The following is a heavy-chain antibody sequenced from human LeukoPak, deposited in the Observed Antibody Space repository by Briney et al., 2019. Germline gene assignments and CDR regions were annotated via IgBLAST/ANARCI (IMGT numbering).Heavy chain of an antibody. CDR1: GGSMRTYY. Sequence: SETLSLTCSVSGGSMRTYYWGWVRQTPGKGLEFIGYIPDTGSTNYNPSLKSRVTISVDTSKSLFSLRLTSATAADTAVYYCARDGDSGDFVGAFDVWGQGTLVTVSS. J-gene: IGHJ3*01. CDR3: ARDGDSGDFVGAFDV. D-gene: IGHD4-17*01. CDR2: IPDTGST. V-gene: IGHV4-59*01.